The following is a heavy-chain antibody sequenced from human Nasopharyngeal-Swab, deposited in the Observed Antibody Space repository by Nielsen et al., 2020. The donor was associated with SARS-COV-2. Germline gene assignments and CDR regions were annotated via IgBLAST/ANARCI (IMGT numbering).Heavy chain of an antibody. CDR2: ISWNSGST. Sequence: SLKISCAASGFTFDDYAMHWVRQAPGKGLEWVSGISWNSGSTGCADSVKGRFTISRDNAKNSLYLQMNSLRAEDTALYYCAKGVKYDFWSGTWGDWGQGTLVTVSS. D-gene: IGHD3-3*01. J-gene: IGHJ4*02. CDR3: AKGVKYDFWSGTWGD. CDR1: GFTFDDYA. V-gene: IGHV3-9*01.